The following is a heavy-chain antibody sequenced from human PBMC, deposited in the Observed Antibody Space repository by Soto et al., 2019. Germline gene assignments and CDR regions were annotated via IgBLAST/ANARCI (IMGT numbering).Heavy chain of an antibody. Sequence: QVLLQESGPGLVQPSGTLSLSCAVSGDSISSHYFWGWFRQPPGKGLEWVGDISDRQSVNYNPSLQSGITLSMDRSKNQFSLRLNSVTAADTAVYYCARSFGWYAIDYWGQATLVLVSS. D-gene: IGHD6-19*01. V-gene: IGHV4-4*02. J-gene: IGHJ4*02. CDR3: ARSFGWYAIDY. CDR2: ISDRQSV. CDR1: GDSISSHYF.